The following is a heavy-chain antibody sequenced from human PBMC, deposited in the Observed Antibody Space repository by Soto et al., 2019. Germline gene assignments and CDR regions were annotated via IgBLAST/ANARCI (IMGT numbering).Heavy chain of an antibody. D-gene: IGHD6-19*01. CDR3: ARVGSGWPYYGMDV. CDR1: GYTFTSYG. V-gene: IGHV1-18*01. J-gene: IGHJ6*02. Sequence: ASVKVSCKASGYTFTSYGISWVRQAPGQGLEWMGWISACSGNTSYAQKLQGRVTMTRDTSTSTVYMELSSLRSEDTAVYYCARVGSGWPYYGMDVWGRGTTITVSS. CDR2: ISACSGNT.